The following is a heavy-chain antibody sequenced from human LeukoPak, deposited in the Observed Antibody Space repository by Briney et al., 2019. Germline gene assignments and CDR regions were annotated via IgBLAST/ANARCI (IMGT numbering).Heavy chain of an antibody. CDR3: AKGSRCSSTSCPIDY. Sequence: GGSLRLSCAASEFIFSSYAMNWVRQAPGNGLEWVSALSGSGGDTYYADSVKGRFTISRDNSRTTVHLQMNSLRAEDTAVYYCAKGSRCSSTSCPIDYWGQGTLVTVSS. CDR2: LSGSGGDT. V-gene: IGHV3-23*01. J-gene: IGHJ4*02. CDR1: EFIFSSYA. D-gene: IGHD2-2*01.